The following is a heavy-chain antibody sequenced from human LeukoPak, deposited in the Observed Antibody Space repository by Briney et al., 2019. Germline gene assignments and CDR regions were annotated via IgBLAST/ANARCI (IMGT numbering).Heavy chain of an antibody. D-gene: IGHD1-1*01. J-gene: IGHJ4*02. V-gene: IGHV3-7*01. CDR1: GFTFSNYW. CDR2: IKQDGSEK. CDR3: AREAYGTYYFDY. Sequence: GGSLRLSCAASGFTFSNYWMSWVRQAPGKGLEWVANIKQDGSEKYYVDSVKGRITISRDNAKNSLYMQMNSLRAEDTAVYYCAREAYGTYYFDYWGQGTLVTVSS.